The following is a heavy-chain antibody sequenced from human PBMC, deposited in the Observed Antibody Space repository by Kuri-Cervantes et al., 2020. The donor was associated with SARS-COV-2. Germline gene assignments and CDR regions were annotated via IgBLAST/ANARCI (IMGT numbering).Heavy chain of an antibody. Sequence: GESLKISCAASGFTFSSYEMNWVRQAPGKGLEWVSYISSSGSTIYYADSVKGRFTISRDNAKNSLYLQMNSLRAEDTALYYCAKDLERWRYYYGMDVWGQGNTVTVSS. CDR3: AKDLERWRYYYGMDV. J-gene: IGHJ6*02. V-gene: IGHV3-48*03. CDR1: GFTFSSYE. CDR2: ISSSGSTI. D-gene: IGHD2-15*01.